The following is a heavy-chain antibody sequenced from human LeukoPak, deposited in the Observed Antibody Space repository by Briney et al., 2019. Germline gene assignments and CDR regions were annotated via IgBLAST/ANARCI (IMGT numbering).Heavy chain of an antibody. CDR1: GYSISSGYY. CDR2: IYHSGST. J-gene: IGHJ5*02. Sequence: SETLSLTCTVSGYSISSGYYWGWIRQPPGKGLEWIGSIYHSGSTYYNPSLKSRATISGDTSKNQFSLKLSSVTAADTAVYYCARSKAHLSTSWYGNWFDPWGQGTLVTVSS. D-gene: IGHD2-2*01. V-gene: IGHV4-38-2*02. CDR3: ARSKAHLSTSWYGNWFDP.